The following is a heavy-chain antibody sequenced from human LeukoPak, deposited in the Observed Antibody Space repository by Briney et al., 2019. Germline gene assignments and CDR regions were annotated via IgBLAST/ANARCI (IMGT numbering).Heavy chain of an antibody. D-gene: IGHD2-21*02. CDR1: GYTFTGYY. CDR3: ARDHCGADCSPALYYFDC. J-gene: IGHJ4*02. V-gene: IGHV1-2*02. Sequence: ASVTVSCKASGYTFTGYYMHWVRQAPGQGLEWMGWINPNSGGTNYAQKFQGRVTMTRDTSISTAYMELSRLRSDDTAVYYCARDHCGADCSPALYYFDCWGQGTLVTVSS. CDR2: INPNSGGT.